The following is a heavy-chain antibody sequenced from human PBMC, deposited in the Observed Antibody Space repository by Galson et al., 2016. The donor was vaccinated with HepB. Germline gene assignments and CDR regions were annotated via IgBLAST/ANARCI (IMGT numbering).Heavy chain of an antibody. Sequence: SLRLSCAASGFTFSNYAMNWVRQAPGKGLEWVSSISTGSGYIYYADSVKGRFTISRDNAKNSLYLQMNSLRAEDTAAYYCARDGAAKVAFDIWGQGTMVTVSS. V-gene: IGHV3-21*01. CDR1: GFTFSNYA. J-gene: IGHJ3*02. D-gene: IGHD5-18*01. CDR2: ISTGSGYI. CDR3: ARDGAAKVAFDI.